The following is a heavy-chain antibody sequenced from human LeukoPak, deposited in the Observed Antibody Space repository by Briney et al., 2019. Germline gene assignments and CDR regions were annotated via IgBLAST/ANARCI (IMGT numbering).Heavy chain of an antibody. Sequence: KSSETLSLTCTVSGGSIGSYYWSWIRQPPGKGLEWIGYIYYSGSTNYNPSLKSRVTISVDTSKNQFSLKLSSVTAADTAVYYCASSKLTVTNPDAFDIWGQGTMVIVSS. CDR3: ASSKLTVTNPDAFDI. CDR1: GGSIGSYY. CDR2: IYYSGST. V-gene: IGHV4-59*08. J-gene: IGHJ3*02. D-gene: IGHD4-17*01.